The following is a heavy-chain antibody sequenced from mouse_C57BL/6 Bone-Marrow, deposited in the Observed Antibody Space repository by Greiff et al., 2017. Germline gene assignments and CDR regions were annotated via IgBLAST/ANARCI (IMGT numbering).Heavy chain of an antibody. CDR2: IYPGSGST. Sequence: VQLQQPGAELVKPGASVKLSCTASGYTFTSYWITWVKQRPGQGLEWIGGIYPGSGSTNYNEKFKSKATLTVDTSSSTAYMQLSSLTSEASAVYYCARYYYGSSSYYFDYWGQGTTLTVSS. CDR1: GYTFTSYW. V-gene: IGHV1-55*01. J-gene: IGHJ2*01. CDR3: ARYYYGSSSYYFDY. D-gene: IGHD1-1*01.